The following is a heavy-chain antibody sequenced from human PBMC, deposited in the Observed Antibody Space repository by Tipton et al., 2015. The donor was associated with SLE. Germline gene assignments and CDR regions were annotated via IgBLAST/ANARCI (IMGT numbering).Heavy chain of an antibody. Sequence: LSLTCTVSGGSISSSSYYWGWIRQPPGKGLEWIGSIYYSGSTYYNPSLKSRVTISVDTSKNQFSLKLSSVTAADTAVYYCARDYSSSFLDAFDIWGQGTMVTVSS. CDR2: IYYSGST. CDR3: ARDYSSSFLDAFDI. CDR1: GGSISSSSYY. V-gene: IGHV4-39*07. J-gene: IGHJ3*02. D-gene: IGHD6-13*01.